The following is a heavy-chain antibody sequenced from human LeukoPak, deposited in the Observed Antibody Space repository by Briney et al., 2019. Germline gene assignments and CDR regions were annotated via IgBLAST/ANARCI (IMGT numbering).Heavy chain of an antibody. CDR3: AKDIYYDSSGYFDY. Sequence: GGSPRLSCAASGFTFDNYAMHWVRQAPGKGLEWVSGISWNSGSIGYADSVKGRFTISRDNAKNSLYLQMNSLRAEDTALYYCAKDIYYDSSGYFDYWGQGTLVTVSS. V-gene: IGHV3-9*01. CDR1: GFTFDNYA. J-gene: IGHJ4*02. D-gene: IGHD3-22*01. CDR2: ISWNSGSI.